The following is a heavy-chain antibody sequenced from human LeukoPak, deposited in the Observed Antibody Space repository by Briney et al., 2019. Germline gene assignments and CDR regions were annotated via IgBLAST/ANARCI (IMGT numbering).Heavy chain of an antibody. Sequence: GGSLRLSCAASGFTFSNAWMSWVRQAPGKGLEWIGRIKSKTDGGTTDYAAPVKGRFTISRDDSKNTLYLQMNSLKTEDTAVYYCPTIRGYSSSWPFDYWGQGILVTVSS. D-gene: IGHD6-13*01. V-gene: IGHV3-15*01. CDR1: GFTFSNAW. CDR2: IKSKTDGGTT. CDR3: PTIRGYSSSWPFDY. J-gene: IGHJ4*02.